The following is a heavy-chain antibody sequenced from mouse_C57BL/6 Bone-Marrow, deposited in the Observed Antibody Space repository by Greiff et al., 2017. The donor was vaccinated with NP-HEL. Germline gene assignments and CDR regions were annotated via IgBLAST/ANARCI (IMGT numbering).Heavy chain of an antibody. Sequence: VQLKESGPGLVKPSQSLSLTCSVTGYSITSGYYWNWIRQFPGNKLEWMGYISYDGSNNYNPSLKNRISITRDTSKNQFFLKLNSVTTEVTATYYCALYYDYDFSYWYFDVWGTGTTVTVSS. CDR3: ALYYDYDFSYWYFDV. CDR2: ISYDGSN. CDR1: GYSITSGYY. V-gene: IGHV3-6*01. J-gene: IGHJ1*03. D-gene: IGHD2-4*01.